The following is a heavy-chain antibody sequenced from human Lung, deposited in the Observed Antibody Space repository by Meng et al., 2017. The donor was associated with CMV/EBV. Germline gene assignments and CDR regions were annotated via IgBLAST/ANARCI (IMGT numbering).Heavy chain of an antibody. J-gene: IGHJ4*02. CDR3: AKDQLRYCSNGVCSYFDY. CDR2: IRNDATDE. V-gene: IGHV3-30*02. Sequence: GGSLRLXCAASGFIFSSYAMHWVRQAPGKGLEWVAFIRNDATDEYYADSVKGRFTISRDNSRNTLHLQMNSLRPEDTAVYYCAKDQLRYCSNGVCSYFDYWXEETXVTVSS. CDR1: GFIFSSYA. D-gene: IGHD2-8*01.